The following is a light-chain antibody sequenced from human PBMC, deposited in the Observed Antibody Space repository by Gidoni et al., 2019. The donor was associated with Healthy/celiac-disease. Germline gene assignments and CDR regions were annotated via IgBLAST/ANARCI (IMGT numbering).Light chain of an antibody. CDR3: QQYGSSSGT. CDR1: QSGSSSY. Sequence: IVLTQYSRSMPLSPGERATLTCRGAQSGSSSYLAWYQQKPGQAPRLLIYDASSRATGIPARFSGSGSGTDFTLTISRLEPDDFAVYYCQQYGSSSGTFGQGTKVEIK. J-gene: IGKJ1*01. CDR2: DAS. V-gene: IGKV3-20*01.